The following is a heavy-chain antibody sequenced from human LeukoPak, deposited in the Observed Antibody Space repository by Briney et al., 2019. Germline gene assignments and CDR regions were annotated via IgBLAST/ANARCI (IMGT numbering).Heavy chain of an antibody. Sequence: GGSLRLSCAASGFTFSSYEMDWVRLAPQKGLEWISYISSSGGYMYADSVKGRFTISRDNAKNSLYLQMNGLRVEDTGVYYCARHNGWFDYWGQGTLVTVSS. D-gene: IGHD2-8*01. J-gene: IGHJ5*01. CDR2: ISSSGGY. V-gene: IGHV3-48*03. CDR3: ARHNGWFDY. CDR1: GFTFSSYE.